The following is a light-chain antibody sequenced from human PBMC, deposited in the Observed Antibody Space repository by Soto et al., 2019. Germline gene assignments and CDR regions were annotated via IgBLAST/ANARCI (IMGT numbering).Light chain of an antibody. CDR2: GAS. CDR1: QSVSSNY. CDR3: QQYCSSHLT. J-gene: IGKJ4*01. V-gene: IGKV3-20*01. Sequence: EIVLTQSPGTLSLSPGERATLSCRASQSVSSNYLAWYQQKPGQSPRLLIYGASSRATGIPDRFRSSESGKKFTLLISSLEPEDFAVYHCQQYCSSHLTFGGGTKVEIK.